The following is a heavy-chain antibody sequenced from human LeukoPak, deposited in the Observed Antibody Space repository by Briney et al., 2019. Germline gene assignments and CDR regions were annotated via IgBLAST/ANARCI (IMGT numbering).Heavy chain of an antibody. V-gene: IGHV3-13*01. D-gene: IGHD2-2*01. J-gene: IGHJ4*02. CDR1: GFTFSSYD. Sequence: GGSLRLSCAASGFTFSSYDMHWVRQATGKGLEWVSAIGTAGDTYYPGSVKGRFTISRENAKNSLYLQMNSLRAGDTAVYYCARAPPCSSTSCYVPYYFDYWGQGTLVTVSS. CDR3: ARAPPCSSTSCYVPYYFDY. CDR2: IGTAGDT.